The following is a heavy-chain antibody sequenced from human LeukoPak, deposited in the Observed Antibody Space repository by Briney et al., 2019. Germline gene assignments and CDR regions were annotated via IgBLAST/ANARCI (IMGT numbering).Heavy chain of an antibody. Sequence: SETLSLTCTVSGGSISSYYWSSIRQPAGKGLEWIGRIYTSGSTNYNPSLKSRVTMSVDTSKNQFSLKLSSVTAANTAVYYCARENIVVVPAATVGWFDPWGQGTLVTVSS. D-gene: IGHD2-2*01. CDR3: ARENIVVVPAATVGWFDP. J-gene: IGHJ5*02. V-gene: IGHV4-4*07. CDR1: GGSISSYY. CDR2: IYTSGST.